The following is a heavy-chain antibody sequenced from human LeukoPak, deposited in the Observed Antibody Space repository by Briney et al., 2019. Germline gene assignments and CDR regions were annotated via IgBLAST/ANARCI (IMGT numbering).Heavy chain of an antibody. CDR1: GASISSGSYS. CDR2: IYHSGST. Sequence: SQTLSLTCAVSGASISSGSYSWSWIRQPPGKGLEWIGYIYHSGSTYDNPSLSSRVTVSVDRSKNQFSLKLSSVTAADTAVYYCARSGYYTVGTFDIWGQGTMVTVSS. V-gene: IGHV4-30-2*01. J-gene: IGHJ3*02. CDR3: ARSGYYTVGTFDI. D-gene: IGHD3/OR15-3a*01.